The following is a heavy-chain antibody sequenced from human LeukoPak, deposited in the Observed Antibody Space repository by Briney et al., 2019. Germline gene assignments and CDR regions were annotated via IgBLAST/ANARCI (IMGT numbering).Heavy chain of an antibody. Sequence: ASVKVSCKASGYTFTSYGISWVRQAPGQGLERMGWISAYNGNTNYAQKLQGRVTMTTDTSTSTAYMELRSLRSDDTAVYYCARADYDSSGYYYFDYWGQGTLVTVSS. J-gene: IGHJ4*02. V-gene: IGHV1-18*01. D-gene: IGHD3-22*01. CDR1: GYTFTSYG. CDR3: ARADYDSSGYYYFDY. CDR2: ISAYNGNT.